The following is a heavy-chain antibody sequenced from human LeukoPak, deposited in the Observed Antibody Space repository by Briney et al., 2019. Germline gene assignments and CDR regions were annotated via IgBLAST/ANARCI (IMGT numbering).Heavy chain of an antibody. J-gene: IGHJ4*02. Sequence: SGPTLAIPTQTLTLPCTFSGFSLTTDAVLVAWVRYPPGKALEWHTYIHGSDDKRYIPSLHGRLTITKVSSKNQVVLTMTGIVSVDTATYYCVHRTTVTSVDDWGQGTLVTVSS. V-gene: IGHV2-5*01. CDR3: VHRTTVTSVDD. CDR2: IHGSDDK. D-gene: IGHD4-17*01. CDR1: GFSLTTDAVL.